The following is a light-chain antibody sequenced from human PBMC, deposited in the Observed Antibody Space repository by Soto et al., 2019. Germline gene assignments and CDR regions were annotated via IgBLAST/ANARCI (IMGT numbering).Light chain of an antibody. CDR1: QNIKKY. CDR3: QQSFGTPLT. Sequence: DIQITQSPSSLSASVGDRGTITFRASQNIKKYLNWYQQKPGKAPNLLIYTASSLQVGLPSRFSGSGSGTDFTLTISSLQPEDSATYYCQQSFGTPLTFGGGTKVDIK. V-gene: IGKV1-39*01. CDR2: TAS. J-gene: IGKJ4*01.